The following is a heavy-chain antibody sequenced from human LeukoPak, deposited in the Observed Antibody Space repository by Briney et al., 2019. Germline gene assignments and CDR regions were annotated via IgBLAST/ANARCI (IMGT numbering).Heavy chain of an antibody. J-gene: IGHJ4*02. CDR1: GGTFSSYT. D-gene: IGHD3-22*01. CDR2: IIPILGIA. V-gene: IGHV1-69*02. Sequence: GSSVKVSCKASGGTFSSYTISWVRQAPGQGLEWMGRIIPILGIANYAQKFQGRVTITADKSTNTAYMELSSLRSEDTAVYYCARASTDYYDSSGYDYWGQGTLVTVSS. CDR3: ARASTDYYDSSGYDY.